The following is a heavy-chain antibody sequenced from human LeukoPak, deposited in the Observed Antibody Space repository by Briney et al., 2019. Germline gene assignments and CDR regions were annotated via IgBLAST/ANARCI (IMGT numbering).Heavy chain of an antibody. CDR1: GYTFTSYD. CDR3: ARPSRYSSPYDY. Sequence: ASVKVSCKASGYTFTSYDINWVRQATGQGLEWMGWMNPNSGNTGYAQKFQGRVTMTRNTSISTAYMEPSSLRPEDTAVYYCARPSRYSSPYDYWGQGTLVTVSS. V-gene: IGHV1-8*01. J-gene: IGHJ4*02. CDR2: MNPNSGNT. D-gene: IGHD6-13*01.